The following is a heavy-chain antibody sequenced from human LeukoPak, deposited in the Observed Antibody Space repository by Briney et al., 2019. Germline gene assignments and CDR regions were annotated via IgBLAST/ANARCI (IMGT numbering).Heavy chain of an antibody. CDR3: ARVLVAAAANL. CDR2: INPNSGGT. Sequence: ASVKVSCTASGYTFTCYYMRWVRQAPGQGLEWMGWINPNSGGTNYAQKFQGRVTMTRDTSISTAYMELSRPRSDDTAVYYCARVLVAAAANLWGQGTLVTVSS. CDR1: GYTFTCYY. J-gene: IGHJ4*02. V-gene: IGHV1-2*02. D-gene: IGHD6-13*01.